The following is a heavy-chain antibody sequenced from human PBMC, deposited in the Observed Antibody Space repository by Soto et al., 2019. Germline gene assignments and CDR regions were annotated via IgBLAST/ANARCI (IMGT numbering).Heavy chain of an antibody. Sequence: SETLSLTCSVSGGSISSSYWNWIRQPAGKGLEWIGRVYTTGSASYNPSLKGRLTLSGDTSNNQSSLRLSSVTAADTAVYYCARVPDYYGSGSAFDICGQGTMVTVSS. CDR2: VYTTGSA. CDR3: ARVPDYYGSGSAFDI. J-gene: IGHJ3*02. V-gene: IGHV4-4*07. CDR1: GGSISSSY. D-gene: IGHD3-10*01.